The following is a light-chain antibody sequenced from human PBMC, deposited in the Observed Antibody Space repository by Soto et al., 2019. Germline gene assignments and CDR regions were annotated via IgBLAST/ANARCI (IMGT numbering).Light chain of an antibody. CDR3: QQYGRSLLT. J-gene: IGKJ4*01. V-gene: IGKV3-20*01. CDR1: QSVSSSY. Sequence: EIVLTQSPGTLSLSPGERATLSCRASQSVSSSYLAWYQQKPGQAPRLLIYGASSRSTGITDRFSGSGSGTDFTLTISRLEPEDFAVYYCQQYGRSLLTFGGGTKVDIK. CDR2: GAS.